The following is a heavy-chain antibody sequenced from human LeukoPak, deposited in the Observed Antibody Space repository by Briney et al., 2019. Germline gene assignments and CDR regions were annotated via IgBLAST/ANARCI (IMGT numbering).Heavy chain of an antibody. V-gene: IGHV1-8*01. CDR3: ARGRIARNWFDP. CDR2: MNPNSGNT. Sequence: ASVKVSCKASGYTFTSYDINWVQQATGQGLEWMGWMNPNSGNTGYAQKFQGRVTMTRNTSISTAYMELSSLRSEDTAVYYCARGRIARNWFDPWGQGTLVTVSS. D-gene: IGHD2-15*01. CDR1: GYTFTSYD. J-gene: IGHJ5*02.